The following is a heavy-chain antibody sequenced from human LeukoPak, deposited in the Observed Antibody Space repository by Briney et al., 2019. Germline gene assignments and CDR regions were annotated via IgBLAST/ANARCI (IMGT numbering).Heavy chain of an antibody. D-gene: IGHD6-13*01. CDR3: ARWRQLVPIWFDP. V-gene: IGHV3-30*03. CDR1: GFTFSSYG. Sequence: PGGSLRLSCAASGFTFSSYGMHWVRQAPGKGLEWVAVISYDGSNKYYADSVKGRFTISGDNAKNSLYLQMNSLRAEDTAVYYCARWRQLVPIWFDPWGQGTLVTVSS. J-gene: IGHJ5*02. CDR2: ISYDGSNK.